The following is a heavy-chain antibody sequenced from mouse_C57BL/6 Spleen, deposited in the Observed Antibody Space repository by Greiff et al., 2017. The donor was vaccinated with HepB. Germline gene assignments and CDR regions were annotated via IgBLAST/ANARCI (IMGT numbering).Heavy chain of an antibody. Sequence: EVQVVESGGGLVKPGGSLKLSCAASGFTFSDYGMHWVRQAPEKGLEWVAYISSGSSTIYYADTVKGRFTISRDNAKNTLFLQMTSLRSEDTAMYYCASGYDATDYYAMDYWGQGTSVTVSS. CDR1: GFTFSDYG. CDR3: ASGYDATDYYAMDY. V-gene: IGHV5-17*01. J-gene: IGHJ4*01. CDR2: ISSGSSTI. D-gene: IGHD2-2*01.